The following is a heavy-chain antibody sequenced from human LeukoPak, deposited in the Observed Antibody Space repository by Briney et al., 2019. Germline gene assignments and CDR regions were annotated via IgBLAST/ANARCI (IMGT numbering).Heavy chain of an antibody. D-gene: IGHD3-10*01. CDR3: ARLRSGRAFDI. CDR2: IYYSGST. V-gene: IGHV4-59*08. Sequence: SETLSLTCTVSGDSISSYYWSWIRQPPGKGLEWIGYIYYSGSTNYNPSLKSRVTISVDTSKNQLSLKLSSVTAADTAVYYCARLRSGRAFDIWGQGTMVTVSS. J-gene: IGHJ3*02. CDR1: GDSISSYY.